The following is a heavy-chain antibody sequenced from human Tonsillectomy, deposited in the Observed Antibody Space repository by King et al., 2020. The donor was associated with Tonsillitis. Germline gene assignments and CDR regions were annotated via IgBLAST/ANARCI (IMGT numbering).Heavy chain of an antibody. CDR3: SRFGGDSSGYYYVRSLYYFDY. CDR2: IYHSGST. J-gene: IGHJ4*02. V-gene: IGHV4-38-2*02. CDR1: GYSISSGYY. D-gene: IGHD3-22*01. Sequence: VQLQESGPGLVKPSETLSLTCTVSGYSISSGYYWGWIRQPPGKGLEWIGSIYHSGSTYYNPSLKSRVTISVDTSKNKFFLKLSSVTAADTAVYYCSRFGGDSSGYYYVRSLYYFDYWGQGTLVTVSS.